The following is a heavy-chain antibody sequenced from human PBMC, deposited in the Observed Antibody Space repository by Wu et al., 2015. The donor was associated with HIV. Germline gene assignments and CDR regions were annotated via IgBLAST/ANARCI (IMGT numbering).Heavy chain of an antibody. V-gene: IGHV1-2*02. D-gene: IGHD4-17*01. CDR3: ARDATPVTTEFDY. CDR2: INPASGST. J-gene: IGHJ4*02. Sequence: QVQLVQFGAEVKKPGASVKVSCTASGYTFTGYYMHWVRQAPGRGPEWMGWINPASGSTIYAEKFEGRVIVTRDTSINTAYMELNGLISDDTAIYYCARDATPVTTEFDYWGQGTLVTVSS. CDR1: GYTFTGYY.